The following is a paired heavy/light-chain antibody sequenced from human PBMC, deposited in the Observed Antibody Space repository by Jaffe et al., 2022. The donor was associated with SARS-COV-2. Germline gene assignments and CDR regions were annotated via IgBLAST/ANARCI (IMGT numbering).Heavy chain of an antibody. D-gene: IGHD3-22*01. CDR3: AREYYYDSSPSGY. V-gene: IGHV3-11*06. CDR2: ISPTSIYT. Sequence: QVQLVQSGGGLVKPGGSLRLSCAASGFTFSDYYMTWIRQAPGKGLEWVSYISPTSIYTNYADSVKGRFSISRDNAKNSLYLQMNSLRAEDTAVYYCAREYYYDSSPSGYWGQGTLVTVSS. J-gene: IGHJ4*02. CDR1: GFTFSDYY.
Light chain of an antibody. CDR2: GAS. CDR3: QKYGSSLT. J-gene: IGKJ4*01. Sequence: EIVLTQSPGTLSLSPGERATLSCRASQSVSSNYLAWYQQKPGQAPRLLIHGASSRATGIPDRFSGSGSGTDFTLTISRLEPEDFAVYYCQKYGSSLTFGGGTKVEIK. V-gene: IGKV3-20*01. CDR1: QSVSSNY.